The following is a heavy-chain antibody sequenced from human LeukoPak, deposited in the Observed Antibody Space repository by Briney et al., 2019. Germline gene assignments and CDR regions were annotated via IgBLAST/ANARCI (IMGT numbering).Heavy chain of an antibody. CDR3: AKACQSTDTIPRRGMDV. D-gene: IGHD2-2*01. Sequence: GGSLRLSCAACGFTFSSYAMNWVRQAPGKGLEWVAAISGSGGSTYYADSVKGRFTISRDNSKNTLDLQMSSLRAEDTAVYYCAKACQSTDTIPRRGMDVWGQGTTATVSS. J-gene: IGHJ6*02. CDR1: GFTFSSYA. CDR2: ISGSGGST. V-gene: IGHV3-23*01.